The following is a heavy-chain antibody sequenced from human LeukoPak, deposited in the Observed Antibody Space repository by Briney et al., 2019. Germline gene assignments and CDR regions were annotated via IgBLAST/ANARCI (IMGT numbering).Heavy chain of an antibody. CDR2: ISGSGGST. J-gene: IGHJ4*02. CDR1: GFTFSSSS. V-gene: IGHV3-23*01. CDR3: ARGSGWYV. Sequence: GGSLRLSCAASGFTFSSSSMSWVRQAPGKGLEWVSVISGSGGSTDYADSVKGRFTISRDNSKNTLYLQINSLRAEDTAVYYCARGSGWYVWGQGTLVTVSS. D-gene: IGHD6-19*01.